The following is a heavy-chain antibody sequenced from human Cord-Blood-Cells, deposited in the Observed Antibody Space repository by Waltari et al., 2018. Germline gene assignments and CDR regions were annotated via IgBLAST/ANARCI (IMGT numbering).Heavy chain of an antibody. Sequence: QVQLVESGGGVVQPGRSLRLSCAASGFTFSSYGMHWVRQAPGKGLEWVAVISYDGSNKYYADSGKGRFTSSRDNSKNTLYLQMNSLRAEDTAVYYCAKDGAPFRYSGSYPDYWGQGTLVTVSS. CDR2: ISYDGSNK. J-gene: IGHJ4*02. CDR1: GFTFSSYG. CDR3: AKDGAPFRYSGSYPDY. V-gene: IGHV3-30*18. D-gene: IGHD1-26*01.